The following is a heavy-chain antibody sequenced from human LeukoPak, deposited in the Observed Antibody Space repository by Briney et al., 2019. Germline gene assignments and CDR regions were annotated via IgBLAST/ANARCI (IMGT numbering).Heavy chain of an antibody. J-gene: IGHJ4*02. Sequence: SETLSLTCTVSGGSISSYYWSWIRQPPGKGLERIGYIYYSGSTNYNPSPKSRVTISVDTSKNQFSLKLSSVTAADTAVYYCARSIVVVTGLYFDYWGQGTLVTVSS. D-gene: IGHD2-21*02. V-gene: IGHV4-59*08. CDR3: ARSIVVVTGLYFDY. CDR2: IYYSGST. CDR1: GGSISSYY.